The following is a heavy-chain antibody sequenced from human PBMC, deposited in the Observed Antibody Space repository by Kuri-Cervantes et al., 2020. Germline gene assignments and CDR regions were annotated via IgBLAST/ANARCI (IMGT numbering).Heavy chain of an antibody. D-gene: IGHD4-17*01. J-gene: IGHJ5*02. V-gene: IGHV1-46*01. CDR3: ARDSLSFYGEGATPVNWFDP. Sequence: ASVKVSCKASAYTFTSYYMHWVRQAPGQGLEWMGIINPSGGSTSYAQKFQGRVTMTRDTSTSTVYMELSSLRSEDTAVYYCARDSLSFYGEGATPVNWFDPWGQGTLVTVSS. CDR2: INPSGGST. CDR1: AYTFTSYY.